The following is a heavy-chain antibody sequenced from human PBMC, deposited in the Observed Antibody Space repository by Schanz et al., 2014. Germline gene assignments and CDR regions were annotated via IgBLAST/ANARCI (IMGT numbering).Heavy chain of an antibody. CDR2: MSWNAGSL. CDR1: GFRFDDYA. J-gene: IGHJ6*03. D-gene: IGHD2-21*02. CDR3: ARPSDSSWYMDV. Sequence: EVQLLESGGGLVQPGRSLRLSCVASGFRFDDYAMHWVRQAPGKGLEWVSGMSWNAGSLGYGDSVKGRFTISRDNAKNSLYLQMNSLRAEDTAVYYCARPSDSSWYMDVWGKGTTVTVSS. V-gene: IGHV3-9*01.